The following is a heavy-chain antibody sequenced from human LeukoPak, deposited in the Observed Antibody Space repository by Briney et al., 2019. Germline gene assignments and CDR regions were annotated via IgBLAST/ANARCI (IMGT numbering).Heavy chain of an antibody. CDR1: GFTFSSYW. D-gene: IGHD5-18*01. V-gene: IGHV3-74*01. Sequence: GGSLRLSCAASGFTFSSYWMHWVRQAPGKGLVWVSRINSDGSSTSYADSVKGRFTISRDNAKNTLYLQMNSLRAGDTAAYYCARAFSDTAMATYFDYWGQGTLVTVSS. CDR3: ARAFSDTAMATYFDY. J-gene: IGHJ4*02. CDR2: INSDGSST.